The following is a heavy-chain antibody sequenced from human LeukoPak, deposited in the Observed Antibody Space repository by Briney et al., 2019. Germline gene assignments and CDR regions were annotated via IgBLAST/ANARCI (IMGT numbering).Heavy chain of an antibody. Sequence: PGGSLRLSCAASGSSFGDFAMQWVRHPPGKGLEWVSLINWDARRTYYADSVKGRFTISRDNSDNSLSLQMNSLRPEHTSLYYCAKERRRYYIDVWGKGTTVTVSS. CDR1: GSSFGDFA. CDR3: AKERRRYYIDV. V-gene: IGHV3-43D*04. CDR2: INWDARRT. J-gene: IGHJ6*03.